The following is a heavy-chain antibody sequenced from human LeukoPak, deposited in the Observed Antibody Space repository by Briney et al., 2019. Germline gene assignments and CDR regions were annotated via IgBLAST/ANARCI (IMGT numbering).Heavy chain of an antibody. CDR3: ATEPGSIQLWSDY. Sequence: GGSLRLSCAASGFTFSSYSMNWVRQAPGKGLGWVSYISSSSSTIYYADSVKGRFTISRDNAKNSLYLQMNSLRAEDTAVYYCATEPGSIQLWSDYWGQGTLVTVSS. CDR2: ISSSSSTI. CDR1: GFTFSSYS. D-gene: IGHD5-18*01. V-gene: IGHV3-48*01. J-gene: IGHJ4*02.